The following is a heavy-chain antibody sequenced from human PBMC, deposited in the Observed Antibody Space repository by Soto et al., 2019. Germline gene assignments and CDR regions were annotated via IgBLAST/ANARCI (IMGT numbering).Heavy chain of an antibody. CDR2: INHSGST. D-gene: IGHD3-10*01. V-gene: IGHV4-34*01. CDR1: GGSFSGYY. J-gene: IGHJ6*02. CDR3: ARATLWFGEPHNYCYYGMDV. Sequence: LSLTCAVYGGSFSGYYWSWIRQPPGKGLEWIGEINHSGSTNYNPSLKSRVTISVDTSKNQFSLKLSSVTAADTAVYYCARATLWFGEPHNYCYYGMDVWGQGTTVTVSS.